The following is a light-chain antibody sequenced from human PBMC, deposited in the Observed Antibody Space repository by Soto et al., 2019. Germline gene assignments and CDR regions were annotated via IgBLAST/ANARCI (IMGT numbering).Light chain of an antibody. CDR2: EVN. CDR3: SSYGGSNNLV. J-gene: IGLJ2*01. CDR1: SSDVGGYNY. V-gene: IGLV2-8*01. Sequence: QSALTQPPSASGSPGQSVTISCTGTSSDVGGYNYVSWYQQHPGKVPKLMIYEVNKRPSGVPDRFSGSKSGNTASLTVSGRQAEDEADYYCSSYGGSNNLVFGGGTQMTVL.